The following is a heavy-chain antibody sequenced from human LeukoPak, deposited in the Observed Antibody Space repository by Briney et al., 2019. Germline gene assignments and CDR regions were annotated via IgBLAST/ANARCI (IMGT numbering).Heavy chain of an antibody. CDR2: IYYRGST. CDR1: GGSISGYY. CDR3: ARGYMIDY. V-gene: IGHV4-59*01. D-gene: IGHD5-12*01. Sequence: SETLSLTCTVSGGSISGYYWSWIRQPPGKGLECIGYIYYRGSTNYNPSLKSRVTISVDTSKNQFSLKLSSVTAADTAVYYCARGYMIDYWGQGTLVTVSS. J-gene: IGHJ4*02.